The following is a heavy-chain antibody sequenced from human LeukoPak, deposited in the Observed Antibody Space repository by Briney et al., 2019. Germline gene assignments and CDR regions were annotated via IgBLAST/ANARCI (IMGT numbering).Heavy chain of an antibody. CDR2: IYHSGST. V-gene: IGHV4-4*02. D-gene: IGHD3-3*01. CDR3: ARTLGKDYDFWSGYYHNWFDP. Sequence: PSGTLSLTCDVSGGSMSSSNWWSWVRQPPGKGLEWIGEIYHSGSTNYNPSLKSRVTISVDKSKNQFSLKLSSVTAADTAVYYCARTLGKDYDFWSGYYHNWFDPWGQGTLVTVSS. CDR1: GGSMSSSNW. J-gene: IGHJ5*02.